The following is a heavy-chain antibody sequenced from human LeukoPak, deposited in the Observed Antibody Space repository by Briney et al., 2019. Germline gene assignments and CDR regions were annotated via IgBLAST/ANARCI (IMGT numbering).Heavy chain of an antibody. D-gene: IGHD3-10*01. Sequence: ASVNVSCKASGYTFTGYYMHWVRQAPGHGLEGMGWINPNSGGTNYAQKFQGCVTMTRDTSISTASMELSRLRSDDTAVYYCARGASYYGSGSYYSYFDYWGQGTLVTVSS. J-gene: IGHJ4*02. CDR1: GYTFTGYY. CDR2: INPNSGGT. CDR3: ARGASYYGSGSYYSYFDY. V-gene: IGHV1-2*04.